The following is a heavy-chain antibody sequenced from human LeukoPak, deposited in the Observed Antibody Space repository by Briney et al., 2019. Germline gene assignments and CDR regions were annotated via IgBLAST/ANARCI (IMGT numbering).Heavy chain of an antibody. CDR2: INPNSGGT. Sequence: ASVKVSCKASGYTFTGYYMHWVRQAPGQGLEWMGWINPNSGGTNYAQKFQGRVTMTRDTSISTAYMELSRLRSDDTAVYYCARDMGYPYYYYHYMDVWGKGTTVTVSS. V-gene: IGHV1-2*02. D-gene: IGHD5-12*01. CDR3: ARDMGYPYYYYHYMDV. CDR1: GYTFTGYY. J-gene: IGHJ6*03.